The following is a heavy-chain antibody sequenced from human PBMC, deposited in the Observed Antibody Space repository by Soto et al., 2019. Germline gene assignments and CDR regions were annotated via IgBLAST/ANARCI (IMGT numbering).Heavy chain of an antibody. CDR1: GGSISSSNYY. D-gene: IGHD2-2*01. CDR2: IYYSGST. V-gene: IGHV4-39*01. J-gene: IGHJ6*02. Sequence: QLQLQESGPGLVKPSETLSLTCTVSGGSISSSNYYCGWIRQPPGKGLEWIWSIYYSGSTYYNPSLKSRVTISVDTSKNQFSLKLSSVTAADTAVYYCASLFHCSSTSCYYYYGMDVWGQGTTVTVSS. CDR3: ASLFHCSSTSCYYYYGMDV.